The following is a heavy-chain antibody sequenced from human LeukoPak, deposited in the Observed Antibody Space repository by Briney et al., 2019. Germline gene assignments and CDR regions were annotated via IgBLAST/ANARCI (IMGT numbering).Heavy chain of an antibody. D-gene: IGHD2-15*01. CDR3: ARPQGYCSGGSCYPLDYYYYGMDV. CDR2: ISSSGSTI. Sequence: GGSLRLSCAASGFTFSSYEMNWVRQAPGKRREWVSYISSSGSTIYYADSAKGRFTISRDNAKNSLYLQMNSLRAEDTAVYYCARPQGYCSGGSCYPLDYYYYGMDVWGQGTTVTVSS. V-gene: IGHV3-48*03. J-gene: IGHJ6*02. CDR1: GFTFSSYE.